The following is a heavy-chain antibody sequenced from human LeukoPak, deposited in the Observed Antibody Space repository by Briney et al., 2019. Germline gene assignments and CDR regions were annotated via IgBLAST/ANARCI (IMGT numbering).Heavy chain of an antibody. J-gene: IGHJ1*01. V-gene: IGHV4-59*01. D-gene: IGHD3-22*01. CDR3: ARTYYYDSSSSAAEYFQH. Sequence: SETLSLTCTVSGGSISSYYWSWIRQPPGKGLEWIGYIYYSGSTNYTPSLKSRVTISVDTSKNQFSLKLSSVTAADTAVYYCARTYYYDSSSSAAEYFQHWGQGTLVTVSS. CDR1: GGSISSYY. CDR2: IYYSGST.